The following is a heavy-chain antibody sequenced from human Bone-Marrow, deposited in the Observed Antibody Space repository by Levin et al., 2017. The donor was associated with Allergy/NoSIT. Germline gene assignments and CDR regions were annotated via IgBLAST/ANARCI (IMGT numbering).Heavy chain of an antibody. Sequence: GGSLRLSCKASGYTFTGYYMHWVRQAPGQGLEWMGWINPNSGGTNYAQKFQGRVTMTRDTSISTAYMGLSRLGADDTAVYYCARDPPHVDTAMAHYYGMDVWGQGTTVTVSS. J-gene: IGHJ6*02. D-gene: IGHD5-18*01. CDR3: ARDPPHVDTAMAHYYGMDV. V-gene: IGHV1-2*02. CDR2: INPNSGGT. CDR1: GYTFTGYY.